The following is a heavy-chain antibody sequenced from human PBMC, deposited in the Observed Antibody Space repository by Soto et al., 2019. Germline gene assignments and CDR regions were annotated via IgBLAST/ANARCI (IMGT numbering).Heavy chain of an antibody. CDR2: IKQDGSEK. CDR3: ACNRVLLMVYGRQDYYGMDV. Sequence: PGGSLRLSCAASGVTFRDYWMSWVRQAPGKGLEWVATIKQDGSEKYYVDSVEGRFTISRDNAKNSLYLQMNSLRAEDSALYYCACNRVLLMVYGRQDYYGMDVWGQGTTVTVSS. J-gene: IGHJ6*02. V-gene: IGHV3-7*01. CDR1: GVTFRDYW. D-gene: IGHD2-8*01.